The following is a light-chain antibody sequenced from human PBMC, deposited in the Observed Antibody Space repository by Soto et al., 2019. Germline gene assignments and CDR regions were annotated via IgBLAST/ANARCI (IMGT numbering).Light chain of an antibody. J-gene: IGKJ4*01. CDR3: QQSYSTLGT. V-gene: IGKV1-39*01. Sequence: DIPMTQSPSSLSASVGDRVTITCRASQSISSYLNWYQQKPGKAPNLLIYAASSLQSGVPSRFSGSGSGTDFTFTISSLQPEDFATYYCQQSYSTLGTFGGGTKVEIK. CDR1: QSISSY. CDR2: AAS.